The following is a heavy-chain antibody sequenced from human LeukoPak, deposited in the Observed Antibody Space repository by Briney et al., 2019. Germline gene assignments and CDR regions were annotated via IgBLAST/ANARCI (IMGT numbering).Heavy chain of an antibody. J-gene: IGHJ4*02. CDR3: ASYDSISPRKDY. D-gene: IGHD3-10*01. CDR2: IIPILGIA. V-gene: IGHV1-69*04. CDR1: GGTFSSYA. Sequence: SVKVSCKASGGTFSSYAIRWVRQAPGQGLEWMGRIIPILGIANYAQKFQGRVTITADKSTSTAYMELSSLRSEDTAVYYCASYDSISPRKDYWGQGTLVTVSS.